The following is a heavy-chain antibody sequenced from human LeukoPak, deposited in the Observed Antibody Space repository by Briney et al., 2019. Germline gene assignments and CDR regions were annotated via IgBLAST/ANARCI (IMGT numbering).Heavy chain of an antibody. CDR2: IYPGDSDT. V-gene: IGHV5-51*01. Sequence: GESLKISCKASGYSFTTYWIAWVRQMPEKGLEWMGIIYPGDSDTRYSPSFQGQVTVSADKSISTAYLQWSSLKASDSAMYYCARVAGLGGFDHWGQGTLVTVSS. D-gene: IGHD1-26*01. CDR3: ARVAGLGGFDH. J-gene: IGHJ4*02. CDR1: GYSFTTYW.